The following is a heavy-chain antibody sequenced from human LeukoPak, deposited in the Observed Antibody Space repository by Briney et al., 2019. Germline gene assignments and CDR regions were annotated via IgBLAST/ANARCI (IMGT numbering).Heavy chain of an antibody. CDR1: GGTFSSYA. Sequence: SVKVSCKASGGTFSSYAISWVRQAPGQGLEWMGGIIPIFGTANYAQKFQGRVTITADESTSTAYMELSSLRSEDTAVYYCARAAQWELLSVGGGDYWGQGTLVTVSS. CDR2: IIPIFGTA. V-gene: IGHV1-69*13. CDR3: ARAAQWELLSVGGGDY. D-gene: IGHD1-26*01. J-gene: IGHJ4*02.